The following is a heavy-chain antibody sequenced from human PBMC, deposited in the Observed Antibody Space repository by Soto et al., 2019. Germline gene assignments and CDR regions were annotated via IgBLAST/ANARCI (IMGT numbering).Heavy chain of an antibody. J-gene: IGHJ6*02. CDR3: ARDLGGYGGNSGHYYYYGMDV. CDR2: INPSGGST. D-gene: IGHD3-16*01. Sequence: ASVKGSLKASGYTFTSYYMHWLRQAPGQGLEWMGIINPSGGSTSYAQKFQGRVTMTRDTSTSTVYMELSSLRSEDTAVYYCARDLGGYGGNSGHYYYYGMDVWGQGTTVTVSS. CDR1: GYTFTSYY. V-gene: IGHV1-46*01.